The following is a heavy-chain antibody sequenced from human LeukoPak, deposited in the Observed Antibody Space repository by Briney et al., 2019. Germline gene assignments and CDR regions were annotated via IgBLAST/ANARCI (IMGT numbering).Heavy chain of an antibody. D-gene: IGHD6-19*01. CDR2: IYYTGAT. CDR1: GGSISSYY. CDR3: ARYGGSGWVIDN. V-gene: IGHV4-59*08. Sequence: SETLSLTCTVSGGSISSYYWTWIRQPPGKGLEWIGYIYYTGATSYNPSLKSRVTISVDTSKKQFSLKLTSVTAADTAVYYCARYGGSGWVIDNWGQGTLVTVSS. J-gene: IGHJ4*02.